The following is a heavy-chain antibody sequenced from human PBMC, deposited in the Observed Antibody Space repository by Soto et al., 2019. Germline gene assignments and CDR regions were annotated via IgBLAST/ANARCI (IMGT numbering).Heavy chain of an antibody. CDR2: MYYSGTT. D-gene: IGHD2-21*02. J-gene: IGHJ5*02. Sequence: QVQLQESGPGLVKPSQTLSLTCTVSAVYISSGTYYWNWIRQHPGKGLEWIGYMYYSGTTYYNPSLESRLTISGDTSKNQFSLKLSAVTDAATAVYYCARGNDCRTGWFDPWGQGIMVNGSS. CDR1: AVYISSGTYY. V-gene: IGHV4-31*03. CDR3: ARGNDCRTGWFDP.